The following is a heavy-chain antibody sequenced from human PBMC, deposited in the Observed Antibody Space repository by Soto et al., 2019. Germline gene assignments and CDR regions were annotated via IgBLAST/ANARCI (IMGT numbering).Heavy chain of an antibody. Sequence: GGSLRLSCAASGITFSSYGIHWVRQAPGKGLEWVAVISYDGSNKYYADSVKGRFTISRDNSKNTLYLQMNSLRAEDTAVYYCAKDRIPNADYYSGMDVWGQGTTVTVSS. V-gene: IGHV3-30*18. CDR3: AKDRIPNADYYSGMDV. CDR1: GITFSSYG. J-gene: IGHJ6*02. CDR2: ISYDGSNK. D-gene: IGHD2-8*01.